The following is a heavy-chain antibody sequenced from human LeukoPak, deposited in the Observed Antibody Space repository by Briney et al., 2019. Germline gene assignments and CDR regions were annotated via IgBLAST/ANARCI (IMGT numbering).Heavy chain of an antibody. CDR1: GFIFSSYW. D-gene: IGHD1-26*01. J-gene: IGHJ3*02. CDR2: IKQDGTEK. Sequence: PGGSLRLSCAASGFIFSSYWMSWVRQAPGKGLEWVANIKQDGTEKYYVDSVKGRLTISRDNAKNSLYLQMNSLRAEDTAVYYCARAPIGRAYTFDIWGLGTMVTVSS. V-gene: IGHV3-7*01. CDR3: ARAPIGRAYTFDI.